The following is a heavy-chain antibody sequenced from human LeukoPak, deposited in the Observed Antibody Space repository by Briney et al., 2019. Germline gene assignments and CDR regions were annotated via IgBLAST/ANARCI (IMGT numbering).Heavy chain of an antibody. CDR1: GFTFSSYA. D-gene: IGHD2-15*01. Sequence: GGSLRLSCAASGFTFSSYAMSWVRQAPGKGLEWVSGISGSGDNTYYADSVKGRFTISRDNSKNTLYLQMNSLRAEDTAVYYCAKDTPYCSGGSCYSGAVDYWGQGTLVTVSS. CDR2: ISGSGDNT. V-gene: IGHV3-23*01. J-gene: IGHJ4*02. CDR3: AKDTPYCSGGSCYSGAVDY.